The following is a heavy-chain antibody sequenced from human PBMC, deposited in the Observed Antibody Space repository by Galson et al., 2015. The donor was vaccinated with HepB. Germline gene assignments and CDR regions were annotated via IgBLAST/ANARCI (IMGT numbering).Heavy chain of an antibody. Sequence: SLRLSCAASGFDFNKHDMQWVRRAPGKGLEWVSGISWYSGYIVYADSVRGRFTISRDNADNSLYLQMRSLRTDDTAVYYCARGTYCGAGRCDPSGSGFDYWGQGALVTVSS. J-gene: IGHJ4*02. D-gene: IGHD2-15*01. CDR2: ISWYSGYI. CDR3: ARGTYCGAGRCDPSGSGFDY. V-gene: IGHV3-9*01. CDR1: GFDFNKHD.